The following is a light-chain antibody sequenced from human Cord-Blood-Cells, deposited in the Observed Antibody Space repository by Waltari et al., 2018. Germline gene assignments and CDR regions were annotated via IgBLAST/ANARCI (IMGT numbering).Light chain of an antibody. CDR2: ENN. CDR3: GTWDSSLSAYV. CDR1: RSNIGNND. Sequence: QSVLTQPPSVSAAPGQKVTISCSGSRSNIGNNDVSWYQQLPGTAPKLLIYENNKRPSGIPDRFSGSKSGTSATLGITGLQTGDEADYYCGTWDSSLSAYVFGTGTKVTVL. V-gene: IGLV1-51*02. J-gene: IGLJ1*01.